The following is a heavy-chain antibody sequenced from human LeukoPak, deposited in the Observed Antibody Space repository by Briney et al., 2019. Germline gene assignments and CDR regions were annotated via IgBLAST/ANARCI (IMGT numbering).Heavy chain of an antibody. CDR1: GFTFSSYA. Sequence: GGSLRLSCAASGFTFSSYAMSWVRQAPGKGLEWVSAISGSGGSTYYADSVKGRFTISRDNSKNTLYLQMNSLRAEDTAVYYCAKDRSSSSSYYYGMGVWGQGTTVTASS. D-gene: IGHD6-6*01. J-gene: IGHJ6*02. CDR3: AKDRSSSSSYYYGMGV. V-gene: IGHV3-23*01. CDR2: ISGSGGST.